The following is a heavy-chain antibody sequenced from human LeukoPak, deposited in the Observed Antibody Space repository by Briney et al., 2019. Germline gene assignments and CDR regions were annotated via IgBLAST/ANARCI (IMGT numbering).Heavy chain of an antibody. CDR2: IIPIFGTA. V-gene: IGHV1-69*13. CDR3: ARGYYYDSSGYYPDY. J-gene: IGHJ4*02. Sequence: ASVKVSCKASGGTFISYAISWVRQAPGQGLEWMGGIIPIFGTANYAQKFQGRVTITADESTSTAYMELSSLRSEDTAVYYCARGYYYDSSGYYPDYWGQGTLVTVSS. D-gene: IGHD3-22*01. CDR1: GGTFISYA.